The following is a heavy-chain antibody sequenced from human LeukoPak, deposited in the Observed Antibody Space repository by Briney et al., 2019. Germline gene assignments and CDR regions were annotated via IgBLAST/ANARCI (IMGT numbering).Heavy chain of an antibody. Sequence: GGSLRLSCAASGFTFSNVWMNWVRQAPGKGLERVANIKQDGSEKYYVDSVKGRFTISRDNAKNSLYLQMNSLRAEDTAVYYCARDVYDFWSGHYYGMDVGGQGTTVAVSS. CDR1: GFTFSNVW. J-gene: IGHJ6*02. CDR2: IKQDGSEK. V-gene: IGHV3-7*03. CDR3: ARDVYDFWSGHYYGMDV. D-gene: IGHD3-3*01.